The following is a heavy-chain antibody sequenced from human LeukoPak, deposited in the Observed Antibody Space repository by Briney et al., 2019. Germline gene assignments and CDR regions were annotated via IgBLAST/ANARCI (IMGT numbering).Heavy chain of an antibody. J-gene: IGHJ2*01. D-gene: IGHD6-13*01. CDR1: GGSISSYY. V-gene: IGHV4-59*01. CDR3: ARAGIAAAWSFDL. CDR2: IYYSGST. Sequence: SETLSLTCTVSGGSISSYYWSWIRQPPGKGLEWIGYIYYSGSTNYNPSLKSRVTISVDTSKNQFSLKLSSVTAADTAVYYCARAGIAAAWSFDLWGRGTLVTVSS.